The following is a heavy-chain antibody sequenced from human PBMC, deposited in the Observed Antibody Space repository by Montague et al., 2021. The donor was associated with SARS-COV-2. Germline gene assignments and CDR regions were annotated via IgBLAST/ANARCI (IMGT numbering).Heavy chain of an antibody. CDR3: ARPKYSSSWYVDY. V-gene: IGHV4-39*01. D-gene: IGHD6-13*01. Sequence: SETLSLTCTVSGGSITNYYWGWIRQPPGKGLEWIGSIYYSGSTYYNPSLKSRVTISVDTSKNQFSLKLSSVTAADTAVYYCARPKYSSSWYVDYWGQGTLVTVSS. CDR2: IYYSGST. J-gene: IGHJ4*02. CDR1: GGSITNYY.